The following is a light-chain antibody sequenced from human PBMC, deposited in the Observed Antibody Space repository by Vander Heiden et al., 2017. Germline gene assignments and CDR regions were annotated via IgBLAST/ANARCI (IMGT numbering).Light chain of an antibody. Sequence: SPATLSVSPGERATLSCRASQSVSSNLAWYQQKPGQAPRLLMYGASTRAIGIPGRFSGSGSGTEFTLTISSLQSEDFAVYHCQQCSNWPLTFGEGTKVEI. V-gene: IGKV3-15*01. J-gene: IGKJ4*01. CDR2: GAS. CDR1: QSVSSN. CDR3: QQCSNWPLT.